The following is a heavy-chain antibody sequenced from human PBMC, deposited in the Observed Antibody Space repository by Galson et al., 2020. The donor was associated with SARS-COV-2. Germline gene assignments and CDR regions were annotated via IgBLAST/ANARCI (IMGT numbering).Heavy chain of an antibody. J-gene: IGHJ4*02. CDR1: GDSVSSSYY. CDR3: ARLQRGQCSTTSCHYFFDS. V-gene: IGHV4-61*01. CDR2: IYVTGST. Sequence: ASETLSLTCSVSGDSVSSSYYWSWIRQSPGKGLEWIGFIYVTGSTNYNPSLKSRVAISMDTSKNQFFLKLSSVTAADTAVFYCARLQRGQCSTTSCHYFFDSWGRGTLATVSS. D-gene: IGHD2-2*01.